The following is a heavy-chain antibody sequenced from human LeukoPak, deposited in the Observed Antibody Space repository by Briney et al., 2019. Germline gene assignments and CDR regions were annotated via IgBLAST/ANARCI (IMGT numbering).Heavy chain of an antibody. J-gene: IGHJ4*02. D-gene: IGHD5-12*01. CDR3: ARNLWLGERGLFFFDD. CDR1: GFTFSRSW. V-gene: IGHV3-7*01. CDR2: INYDGREE. Sequence: GGSLRLSCVASGFTFSRSWMSWVRQVPGKGLEWVATINYDGREEYYLNSVKGRFTISRDNTKNSVYLQVDGLRADDTAVYYCARNLWLGERGLFFFDDWGQGTQVTVSS.